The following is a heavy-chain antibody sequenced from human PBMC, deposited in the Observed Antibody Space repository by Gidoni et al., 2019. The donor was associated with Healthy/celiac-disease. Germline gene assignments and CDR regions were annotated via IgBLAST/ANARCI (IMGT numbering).Heavy chain of an antibody. J-gene: IGHJ4*02. Sequence: QVQLQESGPALVKPSETLSFTSAVSGYSLSSGYYWGWIRQPPGKGLEWIGSIYHSGSTYYNPSLKSRVTISVDTSKNQFSLKLSSVTAADTAVYYCARTGGSYPPGFDYWGQGTLVTVSS. D-gene: IGHD1-26*01. CDR2: IYHSGST. V-gene: IGHV4-38-2*01. CDR1: GYSLSSGYY. CDR3: ARTGGSYPPGFDY.